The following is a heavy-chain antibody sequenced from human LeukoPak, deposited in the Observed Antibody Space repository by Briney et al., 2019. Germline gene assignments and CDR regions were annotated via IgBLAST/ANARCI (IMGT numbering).Heavy chain of an antibody. D-gene: IGHD3-22*01. CDR1: GFTFDDYG. Sequence: PGGSLRLSCAASGFTFDDYGMSWVRQAPGKGLGWVSGINWNGGSTGYADSVKGRFTISRDNAKNSLYLQMNSLRAEDTALYYCAREGVYYYDSSGSYYFDYWGQGTLVTVSS. CDR2: INWNGGST. V-gene: IGHV3-20*04. CDR3: AREGVYYYDSSGSYYFDY. J-gene: IGHJ4*02.